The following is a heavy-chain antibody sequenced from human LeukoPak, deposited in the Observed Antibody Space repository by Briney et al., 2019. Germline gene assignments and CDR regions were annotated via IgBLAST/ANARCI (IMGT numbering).Heavy chain of an antibody. Sequence: GGSLRLSCAASGFTFSSYWMSWVRQAPGKGLEWVANIKQDGSEKYYVDSVKGRFTISRDNSKNTLYLQMNSLRAEDTAVYYCAKAPHSSSWYNHYYYYMDVWGKGTTVTVSS. CDR1: GFTFSSYW. CDR2: IKQDGSEK. V-gene: IGHV3-7*03. J-gene: IGHJ6*03. D-gene: IGHD6-13*01. CDR3: AKAPHSSSWYNHYYYYMDV.